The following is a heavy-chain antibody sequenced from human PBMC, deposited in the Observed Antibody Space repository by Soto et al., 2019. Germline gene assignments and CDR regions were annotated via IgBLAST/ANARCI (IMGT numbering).Heavy chain of an antibody. CDR1: GGSISSGGYY. CDR3: ARVDCSGGSCRPLDY. V-gene: IGHV4-31*03. D-gene: IGHD2-15*01. CDR2: IYYSGSN. Sequence: QVQLQESGPGLVKPSQTLSLTCTVSGGSISSGGYYWSWIRQHPGKGLEWIGYIYYSGSNYYNPSLKSRVTISVDTSKNQFSLKLSSVTAADTAVYYCARVDCSGGSCRPLDYWGQGTLVTVSS. J-gene: IGHJ4*02.